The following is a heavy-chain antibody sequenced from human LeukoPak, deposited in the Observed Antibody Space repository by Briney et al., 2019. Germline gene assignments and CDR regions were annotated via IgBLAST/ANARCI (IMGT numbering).Heavy chain of an antibody. J-gene: IGHJ6*02. CDR3: AREVVVVAATPYYYYYGMDV. CDR2: ISSSSSTI. CDR1: GFTVSSYS. V-gene: IGHV3-48*02. D-gene: IGHD2-15*01. Sequence: GGSLRLSCAASGFTVSSYSMNWVRQAPGKGLEWVSYISSSSSTIYYADSVKGRFTISRDNAKNSLYLQMNSLRDEDTAVYYCAREVVVVAATPYYYYYGMDVWGQGTTVTVSS.